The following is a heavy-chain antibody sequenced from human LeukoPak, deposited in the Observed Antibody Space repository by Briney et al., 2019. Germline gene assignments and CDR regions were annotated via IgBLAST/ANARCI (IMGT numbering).Heavy chain of an antibody. Sequence: GGSLRLSCAASGFTFSTYGMHWVRQAPGKGLEWVAVISYDGSNKYYADSVKGRFTISRDDAQNSLYLQMNSLRVEDTAVYFCASYIVGPTLDYWGQGTLVTVSS. CDR2: ISYDGSNK. J-gene: IGHJ4*02. CDR3: ASYIVGPTLDY. CDR1: GFTFSTYG. V-gene: IGHV3-30*03. D-gene: IGHD1-26*01.